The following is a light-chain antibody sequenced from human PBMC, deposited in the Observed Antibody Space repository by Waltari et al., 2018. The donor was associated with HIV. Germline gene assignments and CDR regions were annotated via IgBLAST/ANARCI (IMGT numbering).Light chain of an antibody. V-gene: IGLV2-14*03. CDR3: SSFTADFTLV. CDR2: DVD. Sequence: SAVTQPASVSGLPGLSITISFTGGDSDFGLSTFVSWYPQHPGKLPRLILYDVDSRASGISDRFSGSKSGHTASLNISGLRAEDEADYYCSSFTADFTLVFGGGTKVTVL. CDR1: DSDFGLSTF. J-gene: IGLJ2*01.